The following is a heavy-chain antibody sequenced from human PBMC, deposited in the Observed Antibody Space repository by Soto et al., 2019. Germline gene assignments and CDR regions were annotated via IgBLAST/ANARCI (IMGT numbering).Heavy chain of an antibody. D-gene: IGHD4-17*01. J-gene: IGHJ6*02. CDR3: ARTYGAGAGDYYGMDV. V-gene: IGHV4-30-4*01. Sequence: SETPSLTCTVSGGSISSGDYYWSWIRQPPGKGLEWIGYIYYSGSTYYNPSLKSRVTISVDTSKNQFSLKLSTVTAADTAVYYCARTYGAGAGDYYGMDVWGQGTTVTVSS. CDR2: IYYSGST. CDR1: GGSISSGDYY.